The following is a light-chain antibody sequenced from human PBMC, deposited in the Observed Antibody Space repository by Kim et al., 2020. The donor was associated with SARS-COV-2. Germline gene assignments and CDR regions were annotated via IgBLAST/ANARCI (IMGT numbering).Light chain of an antibody. J-gene: IGKJ1*01. CDR1: QTISSSY. CDR3: HYYGMSPWT. CDR2: GAS. Sequence: SPGERAAPSCRGSQTISSSYLGWYQQKPGQAPRLLIYGASNGATGVPDRFSGSGSGTDFTLTITRLEPEDFATYYCHYYGMSPWTFGQGTKVDIK. V-gene: IGKV3-20*01.